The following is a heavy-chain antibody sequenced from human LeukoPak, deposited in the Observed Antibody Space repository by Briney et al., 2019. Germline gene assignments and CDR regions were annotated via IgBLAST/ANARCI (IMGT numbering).Heavy chain of an antibody. CDR3: VKEIVDTAMVGGEGFDY. D-gene: IGHD5-18*01. Sequence: GGSLRLSCAASGFTFSSYAMSWVRQAPGKGLEWVSAISGSGGSTYYADSVKGRFTISRDNSKNTLYLQMNSLRAEDTAVYYCVKEIVDTAMVGGEGFDYWGQGTLVTVSS. J-gene: IGHJ4*02. CDR2: ISGSGGST. CDR1: GFTFSSYA. V-gene: IGHV3-23*01.